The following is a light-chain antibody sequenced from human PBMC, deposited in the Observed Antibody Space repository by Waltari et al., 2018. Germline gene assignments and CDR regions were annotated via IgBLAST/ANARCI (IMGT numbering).Light chain of an antibody. CDR1: QSVSRA. J-gene: IGKJ1*01. CDR3: QNYVRLPAT. Sequence: EIVLTQSPGTLSLSPGERATLSCRASQSVSRALAWYQQKPGQAPRLLIYGASSRATGISDRFSGSGSGTDFSLTISRLEPEDFAVYYCQNYVRLPATFGQGTKVEIK. CDR2: GAS. V-gene: IGKV3-20*01.